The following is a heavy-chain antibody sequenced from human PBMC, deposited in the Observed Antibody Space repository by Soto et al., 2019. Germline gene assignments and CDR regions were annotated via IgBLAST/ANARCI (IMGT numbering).Heavy chain of an antibody. CDR1: GGMFYSSA. CDR2: IVPMNGSP. V-gene: IGHV1-69*13. CDR3: ARVVVGIAQEYYLDY. Sequence: ASSVKVSCKASGGMFYSSAINWVRQAPGQGLEWTGGIVPMNGSPKYAQEFLGRVTISADASATTAYMDLSGLKSEDTAVYYCARVVVGIAQEYYLDYWGQGTLGTVSS. D-gene: IGHD6-13*01. J-gene: IGHJ4*02.